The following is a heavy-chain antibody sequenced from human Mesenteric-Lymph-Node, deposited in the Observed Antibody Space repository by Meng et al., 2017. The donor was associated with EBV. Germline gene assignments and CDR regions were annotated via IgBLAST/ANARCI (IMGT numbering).Heavy chain of an antibody. J-gene: IGHJ4*02. CDR3: ARGLGAPNLYYDSNALDY. Sequence: QGEVPQCGDGLLKPSETLSLTCAGYGGSFSGQYWSWIRQPPGKGLEWIGELNRSGNTNYNPFFKGRVTISVDTSKNQFSLKLSSVTAADTAVYYCARGLGAPNLYYDSNALDYWGQGTLVTVSS. D-gene: IGHD3-22*01. CDR2: LNRSGNT. V-gene: IGHV4-34*01. CDR1: GGSFSGQY.